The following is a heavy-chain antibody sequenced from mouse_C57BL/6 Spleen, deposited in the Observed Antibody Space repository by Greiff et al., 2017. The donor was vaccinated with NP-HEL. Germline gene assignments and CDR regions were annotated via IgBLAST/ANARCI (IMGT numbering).Heavy chain of an antibody. D-gene: IGHD3-2*02. CDR1: GYTFTDYY. Sequence: EVQLQQSGPELVKPGASVKISCKASGYTFTDYYMNWVKQSHGKSLEWIGDINPNNGGTSYNQKFKGKATLTVDKSSSTAYMALRSLTSEDSAVYYCARGGQLSPYYYAMDYWGQGTSVTVSS. CDR3: ARGGQLSPYYYAMDY. CDR2: INPNNGGT. V-gene: IGHV1-26*01. J-gene: IGHJ4*01.